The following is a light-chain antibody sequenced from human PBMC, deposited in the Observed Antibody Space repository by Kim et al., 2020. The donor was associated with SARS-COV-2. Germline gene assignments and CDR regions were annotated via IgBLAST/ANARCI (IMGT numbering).Light chain of an antibody. CDR3: QSWGTSGV. V-gene: IGLV4-69*01. CDR1: RGHSNSA. CDR2: HSSGGSS. J-gene: IGLJ3*02. Sequence: GASVKPSCPLSRGHSNSAIARHQQQPEKGPRYLMKHSSGGSSSGGGGIPGCFSGSSSGDERYLTISSLQAEDEADYYCQSWGTSGVFGGGTQLTVL.